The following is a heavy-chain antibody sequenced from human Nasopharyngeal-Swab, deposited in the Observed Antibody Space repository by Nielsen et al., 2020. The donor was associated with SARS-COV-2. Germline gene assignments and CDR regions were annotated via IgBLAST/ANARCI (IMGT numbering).Heavy chain of an antibody. J-gene: IGHJ6*02. CDR2: IDAGDSDT. D-gene: IGHD6-19*01. V-gene: IGHV5-51*01. Sequence: VRQMPGKGLEFMGIIDAGDSDTRYSPSFQGQVTISADKSISTAYLQWSSLKASDTAMYYCARAVAGTYYYYGMDVWGQGTTVTVSS. CDR3: ARAVAGTYYYYGMDV.